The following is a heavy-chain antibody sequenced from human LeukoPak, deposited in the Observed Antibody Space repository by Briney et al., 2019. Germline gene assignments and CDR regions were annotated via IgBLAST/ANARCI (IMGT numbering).Heavy chain of an antibody. CDR2: MNPNSGNR. D-gene: IGHD1-26*01. V-gene: IGHV1-8*01. J-gene: IGHJ4*02. CDR3: ASLVGATRRYFDY. CDR1: GYTFTSYD. Sequence: ASVKVSCKASGYTFTSYDINWVRQATGQGLEWMGWMNPNSGNRGYAQKFQGRVTMTRDTSISTAYMELSRLRSDDTAVYYCASLVGATRRYFDYWGQGTLVTVSS.